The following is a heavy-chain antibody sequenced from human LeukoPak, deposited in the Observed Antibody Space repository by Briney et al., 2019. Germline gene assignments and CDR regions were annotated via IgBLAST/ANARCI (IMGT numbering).Heavy chain of an antibody. CDR1: GFTFSSYG. CDR2: IWYDGSNK. D-gene: IGHD6-19*01. J-gene: IGHJ4*02. Sequence: PGRSLRLSCAASGFTFSSYGTHWVRQAPGKGLEWVAVIWYDGSNKYYADSVKGRFTISRDNSKNTLYLQMNSLRAEDTAVYYCARDDRRIAVAGTLFDYWGQGTLVTVSS. CDR3: ARDDRRIAVAGTLFDY. V-gene: IGHV3-33*01.